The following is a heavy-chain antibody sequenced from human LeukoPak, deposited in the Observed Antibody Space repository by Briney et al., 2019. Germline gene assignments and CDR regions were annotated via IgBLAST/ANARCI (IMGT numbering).Heavy chain of an antibody. CDR2: MNPNSGNT. Sequence: GASVKVSCKASGYTFTSYDINWVRQATGQGLEWMGWMNPNSGNTGYAQKFQGRVTITRNTSISTAYMELSSLRSEDTAVYYCARGLRKKNRNYVCYWFDPWGQGTLVTVSS. CDR3: ARGLRKKNRNYVCYWFDP. J-gene: IGHJ5*02. V-gene: IGHV1-8*01. CDR1: GYTFTSYD. D-gene: IGHD1-7*01.